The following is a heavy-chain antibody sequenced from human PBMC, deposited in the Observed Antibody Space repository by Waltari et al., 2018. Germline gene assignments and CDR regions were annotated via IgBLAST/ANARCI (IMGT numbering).Heavy chain of an antibody. J-gene: IGHJ5*02. CDR1: GGSISSGGYY. V-gene: IGHV4-31*03. Sequence: QVQLQESGPGLVKPSQTLSLTCTVSGGSISSGGYYWSWIRQHPGKGLEWIGYIYYSGSTDYNPSLKSRVTISVDTSKNQFSLKLSAVTAADTAVYYCARHSSSWYWFDPWGQGTLVTVSS. CDR3: ARHSSSWYWFDP. D-gene: IGHD6-13*01. CDR2: IYYSGST.